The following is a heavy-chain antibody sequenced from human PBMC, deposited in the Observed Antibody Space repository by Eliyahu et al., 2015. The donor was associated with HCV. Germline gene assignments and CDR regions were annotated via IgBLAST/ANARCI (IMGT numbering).Heavy chain of an antibody. J-gene: IGHJ5*02. CDR2: INHSGST. D-gene: IGHD6-6*01. V-gene: IGHV4-34*01. Sequence: QVQLQQWGAGLLKPSETLSLTCXVYGGSFSGYYWSWIRQPPGKGLEWIGEINHSGSTNYNPSLKSRVTISVDTSKNQFSLKLSSVTAADTAVYYCARGGIAARWNWFDPWGQGTLVTVSS. CDR3: ARGGIAARWNWFDP. CDR1: GGSFSGYY.